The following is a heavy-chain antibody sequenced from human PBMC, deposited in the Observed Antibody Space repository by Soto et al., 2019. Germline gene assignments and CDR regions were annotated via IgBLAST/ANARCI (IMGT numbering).Heavy chain of an antibody. V-gene: IGHV1-18*01. CDR2: ISAYNGNT. CDR3: ARDSPPVDY. J-gene: IGHJ4*02. Sequence: QVQLVQSGAEVKKPGASVKVSCKASGYTFTNYGISWVRQAPGQGLERMGWISAYNGNTKYAQKLQGRVTMTTDTTTRTAYMELRSVRSDDTAVYYCARDSPPVDYWGQGTLVTVSS. CDR1: GYTFTNYG.